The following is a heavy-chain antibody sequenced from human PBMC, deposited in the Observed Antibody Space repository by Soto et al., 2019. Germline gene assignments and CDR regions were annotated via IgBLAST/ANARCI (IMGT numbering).Heavy chain of an antibody. V-gene: IGHV4-59*08. J-gene: IGHJ6*03. CDR1: GGSISSYY. D-gene: IGHD3-10*01. CDR3: ARHKQDSGSGSYYWDYYYMDV. Sequence: PSETLSLTCTVSGGSISSYYWSWIRQSPGKGLEWIGYIYYSGSTNYNPSLKSRVTISVDTSKNQFSLKLSSVTAADTAVYYCARHKQDSGSGSYYWDYYYMDVWGQGTTVPVSS. CDR2: IYYSGST.